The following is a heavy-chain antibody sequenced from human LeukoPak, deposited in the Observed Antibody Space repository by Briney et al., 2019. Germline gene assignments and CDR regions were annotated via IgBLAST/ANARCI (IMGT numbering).Heavy chain of an antibody. D-gene: IGHD2-15*01. V-gene: IGHV4-39*01. CDR3: TRHRSGSRDYYFDY. Sequence: SETLSLTCTVSGGSISSSTYYWGWIRQPPGKGLEWIGSIYYSGSTYYNPSLKSRVTISVDTSKNHFSLKLSFVTAADTAVYYCTRHRSGSRDYYFDYWGQGTLVTVPS. CDR1: GGSISSSTYY. J-gene: IGHJ4*02. CDR2: IYYSGST.